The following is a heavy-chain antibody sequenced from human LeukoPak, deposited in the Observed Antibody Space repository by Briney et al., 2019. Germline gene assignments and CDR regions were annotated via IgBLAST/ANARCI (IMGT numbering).Heavy chain of an antibody. CDR1: GGSFSGYY. V-gene: IGHV4-34*01. CDR3: AGEREGGIVVVPAAGPVQGYFDY. D-gene: IGHD2-2*01. Sequence: SETLSLTCAVYGGSFSGYYWSWIRQPPGKGLEWIGEINHSGSTNYNPSLKSRVTISVDTSKNQFSLKLSSVTAADTAVYYCAGEREGGIVVVPAAGPVQGYFDYWGQGTLVTVSS. J-gene: IGHJ4*02. CDR2: INHSGST.